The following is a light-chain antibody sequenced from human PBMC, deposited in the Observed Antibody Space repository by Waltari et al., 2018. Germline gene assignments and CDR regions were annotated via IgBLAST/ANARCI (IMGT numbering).Light chain of an antibody. CDR1: SSAIGTFNL. V-gene: IGLV2-23*02. Sequence: QSALTQPASVSGSPGQSISISSIGTSSAIGTFNLVSWYLQYPGTAPKLLIYDVSQRPSGVSNRFSGSKSGNTASLTISGLQAEDEAIYYCCSYAGSRTWVFGGGAKLTVL. J-gene: IGLJ3*02. CDR2: DVS. CDR3: CSYAGSRTWV.